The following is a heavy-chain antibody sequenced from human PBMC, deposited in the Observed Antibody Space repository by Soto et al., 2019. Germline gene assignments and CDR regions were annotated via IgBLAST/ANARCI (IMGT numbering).Heavy chain of an antibody. D-gene: IGHD5-12*01. J-gene: IGHJ4*02. Sequence: SETLSLTCTVSGDSISSYYWSWIRQTPGKGLEWIGYIYYSGNTNYNPSLMSRVTISVDTSKNQFSLKLNSVTAADTAVYYCASQEMATIIVYWGQGTLVTVSS. V-gene: IGHV4-59*01. CDR3: ASQEMATIIVY. CDR2: IYYSGNT. CDR1: GDSISSYY.